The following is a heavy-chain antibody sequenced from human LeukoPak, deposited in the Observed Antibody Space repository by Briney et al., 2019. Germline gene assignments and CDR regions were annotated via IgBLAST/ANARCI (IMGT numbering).Heavy chain of an antibody. CDR3: AREAWLVPIQ. V-gene: IGHV3-30*03. D-gene: IGHD6-19*01. Sequence: GGSLRLSCAASGFTFSSYGMHWVRQAPGKGLEWVAVISYDGSNKYYADSVKGRFTISRDNTKSSLYLQMNSLRAEDTAVYYCAREAWLVPIQWGQGTLVTVSS. CDR1: GFTFSSYG. CDR2: ISYDGSNK. J-gene: IGHJ4*02.